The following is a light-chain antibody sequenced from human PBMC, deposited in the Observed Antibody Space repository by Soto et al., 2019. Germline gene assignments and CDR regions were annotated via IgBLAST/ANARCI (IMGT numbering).Light chain of an antibody. CDR1: QSISSY. CDR2: AAS. V-gene: IGKV1-39*01. CDR3: QQSNTTPYT. Sequence: DIQMTQSPSSLSASVGERVTLTCRASQSISSYLYWYQQKQGKPPKLLIYAASSMQSGVPSRFSGSGSVTYITLTISSLQPEYVASYHCQQSNTTPYTFGQGTKLQIK. J-gene: IGKJ2*01.